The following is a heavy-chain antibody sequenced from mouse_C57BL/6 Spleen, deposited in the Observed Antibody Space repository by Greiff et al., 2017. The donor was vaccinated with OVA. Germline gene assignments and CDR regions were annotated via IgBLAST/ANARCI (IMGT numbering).Heavy chain of an antibody. CDR1: GYAFSSSW. J-gene: IGHJ1*03. CDR2: IYPGDGDT. Sequence: QVQLQQSGPELVKPGASVKISCKASGYAFSSSWMNWVKQRPGKGLEWIGRIYPGDGDTNYNGKVKGKATLTADKSSSTAYMQLSSLTSEDSAVYFCARTGYGSRGDWYFDVWGTGTTVTVSS. CDR3: ARTGYGSRGDWYFDV. D-gene: IGHD1-1*01. V-gene: IGHV1-82*01.